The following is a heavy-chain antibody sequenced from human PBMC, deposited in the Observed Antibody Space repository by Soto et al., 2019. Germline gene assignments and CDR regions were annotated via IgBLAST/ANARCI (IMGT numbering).Heavy chain of an antibody. CDR3: AREDRIAYFDY. V-gene: IGHV4-31*03. J-gene: IGHJ4*02. Sequence: SETLSLTCTVSGGSISSGGYYWSWIRQHPGKGLEWIGYIYYSGSTYYNPSLKSRVTISVDTSKNQFSLKLSSVTAADTAVYYCAREDRIAYFDYWGQGTLVTVSS. CDR2: IYYSGST. CDR1: GGSISSGGYY.